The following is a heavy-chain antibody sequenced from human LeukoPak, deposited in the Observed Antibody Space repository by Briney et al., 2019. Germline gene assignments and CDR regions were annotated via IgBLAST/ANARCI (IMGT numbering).Heavy chain of an antibody. CDR1: GGTFSSYA. Sequence: SVTVSCTASGGTFSSYAISWVRQAPGQGLEWMGGIIPIFGTANYAQKFQGRVTITADESTSTAYMELSSLRSEDTAVYYCARWQPAPIYYYGMDVWGQGTTVTVSS. D-gene: IGHD6-13*01. CDR3: ARWQPAPIYYYGMDV. V-gene: IGHV1-69*13. J-gene: IGHJ6*02. CDR2: IIPIFGTA.